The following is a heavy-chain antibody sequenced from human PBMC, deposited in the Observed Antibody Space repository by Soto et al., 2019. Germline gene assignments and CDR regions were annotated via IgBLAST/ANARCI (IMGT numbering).Heavy chain of an antibody. D-gene: IGHD3-3*01. V-gene: IGHV1-46*01. CDR3: ARVSYDFKVWFDP. Sequence: GASVKVSCKASGYTFTSYYMHWGRQAPGQGLEWMGIINPSGGSASYAQKFQGRVTMTRDTSTSTVYMELSSLRSEDTAVYYCARVSYDFKVWFDPWGQGTLVTVSS. J-gene: IGHJ5*02. CDR1: GYTFTSYY. CDR2: INPSGGSA.